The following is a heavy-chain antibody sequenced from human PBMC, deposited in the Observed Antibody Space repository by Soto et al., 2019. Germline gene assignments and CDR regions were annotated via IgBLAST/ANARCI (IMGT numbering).Heavy chain of an antibody. CDR2: IKSKTDGGTT. D-gene: IGHD5-18*01. CDR3: TTRSGRIPLWLGYYGMDV. CDR1: GFTFSNAW. V-gene: IGHV3-15*01. Sequence: GGSLRLSCAASGFTFSNAWMSWVRQAPGKGLEWVGRIKSKTDGGTTDYAAPVKGRFTISRDDSKNTLYLQMNSLKTEDTAVYYCTTRSGRIPLWLGYYGMDVWGQGTTVTVSS. J-gene: IGHJ6*02.